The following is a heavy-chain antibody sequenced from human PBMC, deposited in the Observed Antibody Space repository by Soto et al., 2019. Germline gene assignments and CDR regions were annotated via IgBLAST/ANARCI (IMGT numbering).Heavy chain of an antibody. Sequence: GXSLRLSCAASGFTVSSNYMSWVRQAPGKGLEWVSVIXSGGSXHNAHYAKARXXISRDNSXXKLYIQMNSLGAEDTAVYYCARLMNDYSYYFDYWGQGTLVTVSS. CDR3: ARLMNDYSYYFDY. J-gene: IGHJ4*02. V-gene: IGHV3-66*01. CDR2: IXSGGSX. D-gene: IGHD4-17*01. CDR1: GFTVSSNY.